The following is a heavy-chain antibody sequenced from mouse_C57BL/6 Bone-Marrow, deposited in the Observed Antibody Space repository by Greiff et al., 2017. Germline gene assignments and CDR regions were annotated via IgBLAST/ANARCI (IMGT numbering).Heavy chain of an antibody. V-gene: IGHV1-64*01. J-gene: IGHJ3*01. CDR1: GYTFTSYW. D-gene: IGHD2-3*01. CDR3: AREGFYDGYYAAY. CDR2: IHPNSGST. Sequence: VQLQQPGAELVKPGASVKLSCKASGYTFTSYWMHWVKQRPGQGLEWIGMIHPNSGSTNYNEKFKSKATLTVDKSSSTAYMQLSSLTSEDSAVYYCAREGFYDGYYAAYWGQGTLVTVSA.